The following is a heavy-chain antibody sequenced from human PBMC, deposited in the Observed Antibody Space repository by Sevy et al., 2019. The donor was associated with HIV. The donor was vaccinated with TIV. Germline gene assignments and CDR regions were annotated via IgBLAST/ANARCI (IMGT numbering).Heavy chain of an antibody. CDR1: GDSVSSNSAA. Sequence: SQTLSLTCAISGDSVSSNSAAWNWIRQSPSRGLEWLGRTYYRSKWYNDYAVSVKSRITINPDTSKNQFSLQLNSVTPEDTAVYYCARSGVAAAGIGIYWYFDLWGRGTLVTVSS. J-gene: IGHJ2*01. CDR3: ARSGVAAAGIGIYWYFDL. V-gene: IGHV6-1*01. D-gene: IGHD6-13*01. CDR2: TYYRSKWYN.